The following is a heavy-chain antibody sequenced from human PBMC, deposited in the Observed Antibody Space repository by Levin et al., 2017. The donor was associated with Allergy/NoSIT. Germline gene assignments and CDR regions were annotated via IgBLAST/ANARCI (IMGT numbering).Heavy chain of an antibody. CDR2: ISYDGSNK. Sequence: HGESLKISCAASGFTFSSYGMHWVRQAPGKGLEWVAVISYDGSNKYYADSVKGRFTISRDNSKNTLYLQMNSLRAEDTAVYYCAKDARSYYFDYWGQGTLVTVSS. CDR1: GFTFSSYG. CDR3: AKDARSYYFDY. D-gene: IGHD3-16*02. J-gene: IGHJ4*02. V-gene: IGHV3-30*18.